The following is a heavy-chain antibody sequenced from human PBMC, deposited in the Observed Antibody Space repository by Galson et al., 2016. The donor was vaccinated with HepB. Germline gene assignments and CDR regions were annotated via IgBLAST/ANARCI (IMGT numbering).Heavy chain of an antibody. Sequence: SETLSLTCAVYGGAFSGYYWTWIRQSPGKGLEWIGEINLSGSTTYNPSLESRVTLSIDTSRKQFSLKLISVTAADAAVYYCAWGAWESSAYHFFDYWGQGTLVRVAS. CDR1: GGAFSGYY. CDR2: INLSGST. D-gene: IGHD3-22*01. V-gene: IGHV4-34*01. CDR3: AWGAWESSAYHFFDY. J-gene: IGHJ4*02.